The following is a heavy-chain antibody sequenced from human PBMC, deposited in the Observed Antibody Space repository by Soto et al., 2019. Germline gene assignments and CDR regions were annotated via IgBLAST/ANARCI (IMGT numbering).Heavy chain of an antibody. D-gene: IGHD3-9*01. V-gene: IGHV1-69*16. CDR1: GGTFGRYT. CDR3: ARGSVVMTGTKAHFAH. J-gene: IGHJ4*02. CDR2: ILPGLGNP. Sequence: QVQLVQSGPQVKKPGSSVKVYCTASGGTFGRYTISWVRQAPGQGLAWMGGILPGLGNPNVPQRFQARLTFTTAESTSRAYLELSSLLPDDTAVYYCARGSVVMTGTKAHFAHWGQGMVVPGSS.